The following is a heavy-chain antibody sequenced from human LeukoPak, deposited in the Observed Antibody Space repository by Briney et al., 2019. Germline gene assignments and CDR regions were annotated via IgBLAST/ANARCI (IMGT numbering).Heavy chain of an antibody. CDR1: GGSFSGYY. V-gene: IGHV4-34*01. CDR2: INHSGST. Sequence: PSETLSLTFAVYGGSFSGYYWSWIRQPPGKGLEWIGEINHSGSTNYNPSLKSRVTISVDTSKNQFSLKLSSVTAADTAVYYCARASPWLQLFLWGQGTLVTVSS. CDR3: ARASPWLQLFL. J-gene: IGHJ4*02. D-gene: IGHD5-24*01.